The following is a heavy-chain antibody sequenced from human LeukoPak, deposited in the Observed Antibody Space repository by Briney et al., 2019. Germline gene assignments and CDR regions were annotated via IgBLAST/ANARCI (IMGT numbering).Heavy chain of an antibody. Sequence: GESLKISCKGSGYRFTSYWIGWVRQMPGKGLEWMGIIYPGDSDTRYSPSFQGQVTISADKSISTAYLQWSSLKASDTAMYYCARITFYCSSTSCYFDYWGQGTLVTVSS. V-gene: IGHV5-51*01. CDR1: GYRFTSYW. CDR2: IYPGDSDT. J-gene: IGHJ4*02. CDR3: ARITFYCSSTSCYFDY. D-gene: IGHD2-2*01.